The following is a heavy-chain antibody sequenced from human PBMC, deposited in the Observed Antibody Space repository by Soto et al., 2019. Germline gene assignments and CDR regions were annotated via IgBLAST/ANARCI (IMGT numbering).Heavy chain of an antibody. D-gene: IGHD2-15*01. CDR2: INHSGST. CDR1: GGSFSGYY. V-gene: IGHV4-34*01. J-gene: IGHJ6*02. Sequence: SETLSLTCAVYGGSFSGYYWSWIRQPPGKGLEWIGEINHSGSTNYNPSLKSRVTISVDTSKNQFSLKLSSVTAADTAVYYCARGMYCSGGSCYSGRGFYYYYGMDVWGQGTTV. CDR3: ARGMYCSGGSCYSGRGFYYYYGMDV.